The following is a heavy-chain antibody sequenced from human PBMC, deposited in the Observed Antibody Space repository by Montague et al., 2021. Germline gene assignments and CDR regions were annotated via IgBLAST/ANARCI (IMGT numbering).Heavy chain of an antibody. D-gene: IGHD2-15*01. CDR1: GDSVSIMTAT. J-gene: IGHJ3*02. V-gene: IGHV6-1*01. CDR3: ARTTTRMLYPENAFDI. Sequence: CAISGDSVSIMTATRNWNRQSSSIGLVLQVRTYYRPKWYHDYAISLRSRITINPDTSKNQFSLQLSSVAPEDTAVFYCARTTTRMLYPENAFDIWGQGTMVTVSS. CDR2: TYYRPKWYH.